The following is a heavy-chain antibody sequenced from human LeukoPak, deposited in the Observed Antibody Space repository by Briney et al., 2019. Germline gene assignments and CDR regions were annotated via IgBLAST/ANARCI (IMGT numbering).Heavy chain of an antibody. CDR2: INPNSGGT. J-gene: IGHJ4*02. Sequence: ASVKVSCKASGYTFTGYYMHWERQAPGQGLEWMGWINPNSGGTNYAQKFQGRVTMTRDTSISTVYMELSRVRSDDTAVYYCAVYGSGSSIARDFDYWGQGTLVTVSS. D-gene: IGHD3-10*01. V-gene: IGHV1-2*02. CDR3: AVYGSGSSIARDFDY. CDR1: GYTFTGYY.